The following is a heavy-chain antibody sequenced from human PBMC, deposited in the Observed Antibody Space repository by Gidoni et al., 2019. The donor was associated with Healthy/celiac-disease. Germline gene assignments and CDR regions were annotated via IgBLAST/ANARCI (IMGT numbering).Heavy chain of an antibody. J-gene: IGHJ4*02. V-gene: IGHV3-23*01. D-gene: IGHD6-13*01. CDR1: RFPFSGYA. CDR3: AKYCPDGYSSSWHLDY. CDR2: ISGSCGST. Sequence: EVQPFESGGGLVQSGGSLRPSCAAYRFPFSGYAMIWVRQAPGKGLELVSAISGSCGSTYYADSVKGRFTISRDKSKNTLYLQMNSLRAEDTAVYYCAKYCPDGYSSSWHLDYWGQGTLVTVSS.